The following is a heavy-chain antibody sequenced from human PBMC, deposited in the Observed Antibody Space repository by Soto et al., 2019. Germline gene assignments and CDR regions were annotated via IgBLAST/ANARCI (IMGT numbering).Heavy chain of an antibody. CDR2: IWYDGSNR. J-gene: IGHJ6*02. CDR3: VRVWGMDV. CDR1: GFTFSSNG. Sequence: QVQMVESGGGLVQPGGSLRLSCEISGFTFSSNGMHWVRQAPGKGLEWVAVIWYDGSNRYYGDSVKGRFTISRDNSKNTAYLQMNSLRDEDTAVYYCVRVWGMDVWGQGTTVTVSS. V-gene: IGHV3-33*01.